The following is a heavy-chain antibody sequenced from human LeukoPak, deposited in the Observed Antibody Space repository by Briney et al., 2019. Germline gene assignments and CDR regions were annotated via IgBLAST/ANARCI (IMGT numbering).Heavy chain of an antibody. CDR2: ISYSGST. CDR1: DGSITTNDYY. J-gene: IGHJ5*02. D-gene: IGHD6-13*01. V-gene: IGHV4-39*01. CDR3: ARHDRLAAAGLNWFDP. Sequence: PSETLSLTCSVSDGSITTNDYYWGWIRQPPGKGLEWIGSISYSGSTYYNPSLRSRVTISVDTSKNQFSLNLSSVTAADTAIYYCARHDRLAAAGLNWFDPWGQGTLVNVSS.